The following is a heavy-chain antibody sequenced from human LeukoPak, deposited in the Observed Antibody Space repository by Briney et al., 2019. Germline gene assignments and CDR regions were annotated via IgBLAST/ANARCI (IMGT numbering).Heavy chain of an antibody. D-gene: IGHD3-3*02. Sequence: GGSLRLSCAASGFTFDDYAMHWVRQAPGKGLEWVSGISWNSGSIGYADSVKGRFTISRDNAKNSVFLQMNSLRGEDTAVYYCAREAILDDAFDVWGHGTVVTVSS. CDR2: ISWNSGSI. J-gene: IGHJ3*01. CDR3: AREAILDDAFDV. CDR1: GFTFDDYA. V-gene: IGHV3-9*01.